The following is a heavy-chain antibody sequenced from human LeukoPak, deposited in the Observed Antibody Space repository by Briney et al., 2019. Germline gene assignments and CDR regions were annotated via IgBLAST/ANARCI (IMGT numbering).Heavy chain of an antibody. J-gene: IGHJ4*02. CDR3: STGGGTHDY. CDR1: GPTFNNAW. V-gene: IGHV3-15*01. Sequence: GGSLGLSCAASGPTFNNAWMSWVRQAPGKGLEWVCRIRRRSAGGTTDYGAPVKGRFTISRDDSKNALYLQRNSLKTEDTAVYYCSTGGGTHDYWGQGTLVTVSS. CDR2: IRRRSAGGTT. D-gene: IGHD2-15*01.